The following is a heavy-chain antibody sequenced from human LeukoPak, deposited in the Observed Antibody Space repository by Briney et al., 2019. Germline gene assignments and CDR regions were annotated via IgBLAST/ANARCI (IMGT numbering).Heavy chain of an antibody. D-gene: IGHD6-19*01. CDR3: ASGGWYFDY. CDR1: GFTFNNYW. Sequence: PGGSLRLSCVASGFTFNNYWMSWVRQAPGKGLEWVAKIKQDGSGKYYVDSVKGRFTISRDNAKNSLYLQMNSLRAEDTAVYYCASGGWYFDYWGQGTLVTVSS. V-gene: IGHV3-7*01. CDR2: IKQDGSGK. J-gene: IGHJ4*02.